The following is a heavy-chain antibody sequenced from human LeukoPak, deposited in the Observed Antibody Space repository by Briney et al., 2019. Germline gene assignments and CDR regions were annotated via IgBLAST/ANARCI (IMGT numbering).Heavy chain of an antibody. CDR3: ARAPFYYDSSGYPCFDG. V-gene: IGHV3-53*01. CDR1: GFTISTNY. Sequence: RGCLRLSCAASGFTISTNYMSWVRQAPGKGLEWVSVMYTGGSTYYADSVKGRFTISRDNSKNSLYLQMNSLRAEDTTLYYCARAPFYYDSSGYPCFDGWGQGTLVTVSS. J-gene: IGHJ4*02. D-gene: IGHD3-22*01. CDR2: MYTGGST.